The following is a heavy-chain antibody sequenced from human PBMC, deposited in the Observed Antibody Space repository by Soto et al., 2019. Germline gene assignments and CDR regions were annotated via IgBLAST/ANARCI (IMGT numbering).Heavy chain of an antibody. V-gene: IGHV3-74*01. CDR3: ASSLLTPFDY. Sequence: PGLSLRLPCAASGCNFSSYWIHWVRQAPGKGLVWVSRINSDGSSTSFADSVKGRFTISRDNAKNTLYLQMNSLRAEDTAVYYCASSLLTPFDYWGQGTLVTVSS. CDR2: INSDGSST. D-gene: IGHD7-27*01. CDR1: GCNFSSYW. J-gene: IGHJ4*02.